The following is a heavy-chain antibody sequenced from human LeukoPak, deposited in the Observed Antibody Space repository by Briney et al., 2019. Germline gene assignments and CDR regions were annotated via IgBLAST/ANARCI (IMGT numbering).Heavy chain of an antibody. D-gene: IGHD6-19*01. Sequence: GGSLRLSCAASGFTFSSYAMSWVRQAPGKGLELVAAISGSGDNTHSADSVKGRFTISRDNSKDTLYLEMNSLRAEDTAIYYCAKLAHGWYDFTYFDYWGQGTLVTVSS. CDR2: ISGSGDNT. V-gene: IGHV3-23*01. CDR3: AKLAHGWYDFTYFDY. CDR1: GFTFSSYA. J-gene: IGHJ4*02.